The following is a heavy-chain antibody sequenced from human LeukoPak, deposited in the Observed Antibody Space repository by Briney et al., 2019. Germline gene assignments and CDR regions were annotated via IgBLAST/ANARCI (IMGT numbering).Heavy chain of an antibody. Sequence: GGSLRLSCAASGFSFGDNWMTWVRQCPGKGLVWVANINADGSEVYSVDSVKGRFTISRDNAKNLLSLQMNNLKVEDTAIYFCSSLGRGRYCSDTTCSDFYFLDVWGTGTTVFVSS. CDR2: INADGSEV. V-gene: IGHV3-7*01. CDR1: GFSFGDNW. J-gene: IGHJ6*03. D-gene: IGHD2-2*01. CDR3: SSLGRGRYCSDTTCSDFYFLDV.